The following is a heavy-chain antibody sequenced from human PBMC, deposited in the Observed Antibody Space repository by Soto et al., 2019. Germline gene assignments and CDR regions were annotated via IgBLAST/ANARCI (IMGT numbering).Heavy chain of an antibody. D-gene: IGHD2-15*01. Sequence: EVQLLESGGGLVQPGGSLRLSCAASGFTFSSYAMRWVRQAPGKGLEWVSAISGSGGSTYYADSVKGRFTISRDNSKNTLYLQMNSLRAEDTAVYYCAKVGVLVVVAAGFDYWGQGTLVTVSS. V-gene: IGHV3-23*01. CDR3: AKVGVLVVVAAGFDY. J-gene: IGHJ4*02. CDR2: ISGSGGST. CDR1: GFTFSSYA.